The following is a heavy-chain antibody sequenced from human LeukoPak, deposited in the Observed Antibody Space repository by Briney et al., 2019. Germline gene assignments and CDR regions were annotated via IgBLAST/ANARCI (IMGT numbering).Heavy chain of an antibody. V-gene: IGHV5-51*01. CDR3: ARAGGYCRGGSCSGPIY. CDR1: GYSFSSYW. Sequence: GESLKISCNSTGYSFSSYWIGWVRQMPGKGLEWMGIIYPGDSDTRYSPSSEGQVTISADKSITTAYLRWSSLRASDTAMYYCARAGGYCRGGSCSGPIYWGQGTLVTVPS. D-gene: IGHD2-15*01. J-gene: IGHJ4*02. CDR2: IYPGDSDT.